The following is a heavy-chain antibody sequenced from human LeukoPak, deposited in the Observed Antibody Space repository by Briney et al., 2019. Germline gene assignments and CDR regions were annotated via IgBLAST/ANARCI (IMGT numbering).Heavy chain of an antibody. CDR1: GGSISSYY. CDR2: IYTSGST. V-gene: IGHV4-4*07. J-gene: IGHJ5*02. CDR3: ARDLRTPTQFDP. D-gene: IGHD2-15*01. Sequence: SETLSLTCTVSGGSISSYYWNWIRQPAGKGLEWIGRIYTSGSTNYNPSLKSRVTMSVDTSKNQFSLKLSSVTAADTAVYYCARDLRTPTQFDPWGQGTLVTVSS.